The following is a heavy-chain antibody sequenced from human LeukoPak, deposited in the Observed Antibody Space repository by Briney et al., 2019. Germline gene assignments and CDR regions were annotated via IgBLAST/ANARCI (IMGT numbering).Heavy chain of an antibody. J-gene: IGHJ4*02. CDR3: ASGLGVATIRGNY. V-gene: IGHV3-66*01. D-gene: IGHD5-12*01. CDR1: GFTVSSNY. Sequence: PGGSLRLSCAASGFTVSSNYMSWVRQAPGKGLEWVSVIYSGGSTYYADSVKGRFTISRDNSKNTLYLQMNSLRAEDTAVYYCASGLGVATIRGNYWGQGTLVTVSS. CDR2: IYSGGST.